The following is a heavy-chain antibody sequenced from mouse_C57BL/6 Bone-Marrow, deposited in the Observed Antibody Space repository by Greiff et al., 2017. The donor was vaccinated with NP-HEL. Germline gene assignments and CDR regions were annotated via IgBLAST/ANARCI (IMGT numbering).Heavy chain of an antibody. Sequence: VQLQQSGAELARPGASVKLSCTASGYTFTSYGISWVKQRTGQGLEWIGEIYPRSGNTYYNEKFKGKATLTADKSSSTAYMELRSLTSEDSAVYFCARDYYGSSYWFAYWGQGTLVTVSA. V-gene: IGHV1-81*01. CDR3: ARDYYGSSYWFAY. CDR1: GYTFTSYG. J-gene: IGHJ3*01. D-gene: IGHD1-1*01. CDR2: IYPRSGNT.